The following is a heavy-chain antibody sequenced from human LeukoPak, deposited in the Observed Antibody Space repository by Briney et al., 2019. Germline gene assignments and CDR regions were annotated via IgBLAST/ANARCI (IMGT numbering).Heavy chain of an antibody. CDR1: GGSISSGVYS. J-gene: IGHJ5*02. V-gene: IGHV4-61*08. Sequence: SETLSLTCAVSGGSISSGVYSWSWIRQPPGKGLEWIGYFYYSGSTNYNPSLKSRVTISVDTSKNQFSLKLSSVTAADTAVYYCARVSSSHYYDILTGSGWFDPWGQGTLVTVSP. CDR3: ARVSSSHYYDILTGSGWFDP. D-gene: IGHD3-9*01. CDR2: FYYSGST.